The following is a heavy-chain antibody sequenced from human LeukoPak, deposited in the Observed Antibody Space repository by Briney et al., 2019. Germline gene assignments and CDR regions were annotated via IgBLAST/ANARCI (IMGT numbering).Heavy chain of an antibody. CDR2: ISPDGNER. D-gene: IGHD6-19*01. J-gene: IGHJ4*02. CDR1: GFDFSTSW. CDR3: TRDGSGWSVY. Sequence: PGGSLRLSCAASGFDFSTSWMGWVRQAPGKGLEWVINISPDGNERYSVDSVKGRFTISRDNAENSLYLQMKGLEVEDTAMYCCTRDGSGWSVYWGQGALVTVSS. V-gene: IGHV3-7*01.